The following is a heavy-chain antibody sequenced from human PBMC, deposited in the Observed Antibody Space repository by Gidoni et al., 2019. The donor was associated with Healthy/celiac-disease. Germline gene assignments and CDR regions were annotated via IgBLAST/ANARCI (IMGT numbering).Heavy chain of an antibody. D-gene: IGHD3-22*01. CDR2: IIPIVGTA. V-gene: IGHV1-69*06. CDR3: ARGRSARYYDSSAPFDY. J-gene: IGHJ4*02. CDR1: GGTFSSYA. Sequence: VQLVQSGAEVKKPGSSVKVSCKASGGTFSSYAISWVRQAPGQALEWMGGIIPIVGTANYAQKFQGRVTITADKSTSTAYMELSSLRSEDTAVYYCARGRSARYYDSSAPFDYWGQGTLVTVSS.